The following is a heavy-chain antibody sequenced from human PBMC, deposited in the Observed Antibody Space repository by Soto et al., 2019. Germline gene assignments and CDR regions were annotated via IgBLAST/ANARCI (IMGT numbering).Heavy chain of an antibody. D-gene: IGHD1-26*01. V-gene: IGHV3-21*01. J-gene: IGHJ6*02. CDR3: ARGRVGAPPWSTNNYYYYGMDV. CDR2: ISSSSSYI. CDR1: GFTFSSYS. Sequence: LRLSCAASGFTFSSYSMNWVRQAPGKGLEWVSSISSSSSYIYYADSVKGRFTISRDNAKNSLYLQMNSLRAEDTAVYYCARGRVGAPPWSTNNYYYYGMDVWGQGTTVTVSS.